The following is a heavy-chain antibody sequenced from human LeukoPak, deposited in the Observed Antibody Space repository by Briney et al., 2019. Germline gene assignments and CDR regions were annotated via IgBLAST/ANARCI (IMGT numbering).Heavy chain of an antibody. Sequence: PSETLSLTCTLSGGSTNGYSWTWLRQPPGKELEWIGYVSDSGRTNYNPSLRSRVTVSADTSKNQFSLRLSSVTAADTAVYYCARDQYSYGYDAFDIWGQGTVVTVSS. CDR1: GGSTNGYS. V-gene: IGHV4-59*12. CDR2: VSDSGRT. CDR3: ARDQYSYGYDAFDI. D-gene: IGHD5-18*01. J-gene: IGHJ3*02.